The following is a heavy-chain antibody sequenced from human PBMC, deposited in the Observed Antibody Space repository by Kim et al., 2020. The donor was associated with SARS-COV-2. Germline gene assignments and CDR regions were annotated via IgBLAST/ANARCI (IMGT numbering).Heavy chain of an antibody. J-gene: IGHJ4*02. CDR3: AKDHESSGWPTFDY. Sequence: YADSVKGRLTVSRDNDKNTLYLQMDNLRVEDTALYYCAKDHESSGWPTFDYWGQGTQVTVSS. V-gene: IGHV3-23*01. D-gene: IGHD6-19*01.